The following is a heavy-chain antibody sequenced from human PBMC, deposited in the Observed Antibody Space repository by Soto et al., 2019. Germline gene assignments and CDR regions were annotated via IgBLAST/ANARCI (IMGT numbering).Heavy chain of an antibody. CDR3: ARAGYYYDSSGYYINWFDP. Sequence: SETLSLTCTVSGGSISSGDYYWSWIRQPPGQGLEWIGYIYYSGSTYYNPSLKSRVTISVDTSKNQFSLKLSSVTAADTAVYYCARAGYYYDSSGYYINWFDPWGQRTMVTVSS. CDR2: IYYSGST. J-gene: IGHJ5*02. V-gene: IGHV4-30-4*01. CDR1: GGSISSGDYY. D-gene: IGHD3-22*01.